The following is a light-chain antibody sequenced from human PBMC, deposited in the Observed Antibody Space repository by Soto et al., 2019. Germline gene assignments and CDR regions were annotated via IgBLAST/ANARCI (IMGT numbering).Light chain of an antibody. CDR2: EVS. CDR3: SSYAGSHWV. J-gene: IGLJ3*02. Sequence: QSALTQPPSASGSPGQSVTISCTGTSSDVGGYNYVSWYQQHPGKAPKLMIYEVSKRPSGVPDRFSGSKSGNTASLTVSGLQADDEAVYYCSSYAGSHWVFGGGTQLTVL. V-gene: IGLV2-8*01. CDR1: SSDVGGYNY.